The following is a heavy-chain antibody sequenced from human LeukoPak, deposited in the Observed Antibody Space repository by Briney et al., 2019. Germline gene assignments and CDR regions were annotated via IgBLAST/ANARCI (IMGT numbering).Heavy chain of an antibody. CDR3: ARALSWTTDSYYYMAV. J-gene: IGHJ6*03. Sequence: EASVKVSCKASGYTFTSYDINWVRQATGQGLEWMGWMNPNSGNTGYAQKFQGRVTMTKNTSITTAYMELSSLRSEDTAVYYCARALSWTTDSYYYMAVWGKGTTVTVSS. V-gene: IGHV1-8*01. CDR1: GYTFTSYD. D-gene: IGHD3/OR15-3a*01. CDR2: MNPNSGNT.